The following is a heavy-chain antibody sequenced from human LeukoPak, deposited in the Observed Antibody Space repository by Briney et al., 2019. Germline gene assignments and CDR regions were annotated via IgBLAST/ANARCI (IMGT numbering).Heavy chain of an antibody. CDR1: GFTFDDYW. Sequence: GGSLRLSCGASGFTFDDYWMSWVRQAPGQGLEWVANINQDGSEKYYLDSAKGRFTISADNARNSLYLHVNSLRADDTAVYYCARGGTSGYSSTRHFWGGNYYFDYWGQGSLVTVSS. CDR2: INQDGSEK. CDR3: ARGGTSGYSSTRHFWGGNYYFDY. V-gene: IGHV3-7*01. J-gene: IGHJ4*02. D-gene: IGHD2-2*01.